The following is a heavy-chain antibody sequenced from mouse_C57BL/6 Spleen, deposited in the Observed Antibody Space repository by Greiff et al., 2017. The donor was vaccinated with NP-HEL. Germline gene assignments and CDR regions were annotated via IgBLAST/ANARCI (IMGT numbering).Heavy chain of an antibody. CDR2: IYPRSGNT. Sequence: VQLQQSGAELARPGASVKLSCKASGYTFTSYGISWVKQRTGQGLEWIGEIYPRSGNTYYNEKFKGKATLTADKSSSTAYMELRSLTSEDSAVYFCARGGVTTVVGYFDVWGTGTTVTVSS. CDR3: ARGGVTTVVGYFDV. CDR1: GYTFTSYG. D-gene: IGHD1-1*01. V-gene: IGHV1-81*01. J-gene: IGHJ1*03.